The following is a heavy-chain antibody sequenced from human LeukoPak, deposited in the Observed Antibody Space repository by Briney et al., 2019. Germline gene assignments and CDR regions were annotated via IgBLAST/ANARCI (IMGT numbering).Heavy chain of an antibody. V-gene: IGHV3-43*02. CDR3: AKFDYYDPFDY. D-gene: IGHD3-3*01. Sequence: GGSLRLSCAASGFTFDDYAMHWVRQAPGKGLEWVSLISGDGGSTYHADSVKGRFTISRDNSKNSLYLQMSSLRSEDTALYYCAKFDYYDPFDYWGQGTLVTVSS. CDR2: ISGDGGST. CDR1: GFTFDDYA. J-gene: IGHJ4*02.